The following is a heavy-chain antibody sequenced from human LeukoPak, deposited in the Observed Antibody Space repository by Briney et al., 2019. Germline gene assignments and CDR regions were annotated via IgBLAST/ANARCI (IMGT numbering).Heavy chain of an antibody. Sequence: SETLSLTCAVYGGSFSGYYWSWIRQPPGKGLEWIGEINHSGSTNYNPSLKSRVTISVDTSKNQFSLKLSSVTAADTAVYYCASMVRGVIPYYYGMDVWGQGTTVTVSS. CDR1: GGSFSGYY. D-gene: IGHD3-10*01. V-gene: IGHV4-34*01. CDR3: ASMVRGVIPYYYGMDV. CDR2: INHSGST. J-gene: IGHJ6*02.